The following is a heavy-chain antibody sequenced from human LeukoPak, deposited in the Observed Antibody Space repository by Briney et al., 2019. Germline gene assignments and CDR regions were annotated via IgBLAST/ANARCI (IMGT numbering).Heavy chain of an antibody. D-gene: IGHD6-6*01. Sequence: PSETLSLTCTVSGGSISSYYWSWIRQPAGKGLEWIGRIYTSGSTNYNPSLKSRVTMSVDTSKNQFSLKLSSVTAEDTAVYYCATVDIFIAARQGSYYFDYWGQGTLVTVSS. CDR2: IYTSGST. CDR3: ATVDIFIAARQGSYYFDY. V-gene: IGHV4-4*07. CDR1: GGSISSYY. J-gene: IGHJ4*02.